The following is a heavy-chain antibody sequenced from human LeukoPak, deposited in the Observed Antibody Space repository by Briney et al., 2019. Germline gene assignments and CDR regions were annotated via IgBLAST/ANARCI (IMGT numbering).Heavy chain of an antibody. J-gene: IGHJ4*02. D-gene: IGHD3-22*01. CDR2: ISHDGSKR. Sequence: PGGSLTLSCAASGFTFSSYGMQWLRQAPGKGLEGMAVISHDGSKRYYADSVRGRFFISRDNSKNTLSLQMMSLRAEDTAVYYCAKEEYYDSGGNFHYWGQGTLVTVRS. CDR3: AKEEYYDSGGNFHY. V-gene: IGHV3-30*18. CDR1: GFTFSSYG.